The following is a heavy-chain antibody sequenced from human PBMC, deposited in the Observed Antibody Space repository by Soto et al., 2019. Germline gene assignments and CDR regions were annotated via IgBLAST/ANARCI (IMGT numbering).Heavy chain of an antibody. CDR1: GFTFSTYW. V-gene: IGHV3-74*01. Sequence: GGSLRLSCAASGFTFSTYWMHWVRQAPGKGLVWVSRIHSDGTITTYADSVKGRFTISRDNAKNTLYLQMNSLRAEDTAVYYCVRDREGTNAIMDSWGQGTLVTVSS. J-gene: IGHJ4*02. D-gene: IGHD2-8*01. CDR3: VRDREGTNAIMDS. CDR2: IHSDGTIT.